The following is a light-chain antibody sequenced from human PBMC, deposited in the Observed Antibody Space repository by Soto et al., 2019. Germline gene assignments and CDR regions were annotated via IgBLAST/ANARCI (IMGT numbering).Light chain of an antibody. CDR2: GAS. V-gene: IGKV3-20*01. J-gene: IGKJ1*01. Sequence: EIVLTQSPGTLSLSPVERATLSGRASQTVSTNYVAWYQQKPGQAPRLLIYGASKRATGIPDRFSGSGSGTDFTLTISRLEPEDFAVYCCQQYGSSPRTFGQGTKVDIK. CDR1: QTVSTNY. CDR3: QQYGSSPRT.